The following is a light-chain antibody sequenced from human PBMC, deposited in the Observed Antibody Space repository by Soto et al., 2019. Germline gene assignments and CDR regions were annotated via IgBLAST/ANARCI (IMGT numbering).Light chain of an antibody. CDR1: RGDVGGYNY. CDR3: SSFAGNNNLV. V-gene: IGLV2-8*01. CDR2: EVS. Sequence: QSALTQPPSPSGPPGRSVTISCPGTRGDVGGYNYVSWYQQHPGKAPKLMISEVSKRPSGVPDRFSGSKSGNTASLTVSGLQAEDEADYYCSSFAGNNNLVFGGGTKLTVL. J-gene: IGLJ2*01.